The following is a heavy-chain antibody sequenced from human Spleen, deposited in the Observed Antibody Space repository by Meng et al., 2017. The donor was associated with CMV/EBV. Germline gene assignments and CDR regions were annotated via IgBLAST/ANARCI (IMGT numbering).Heavy chain of an antibody. V-gene: IGHV3-11*01. CDR2: ISSSGSTI. CDR1: GFTFSDYY. Sequence: GESLKISCAASGFTFSDYYMSWIRQAPGKGLEWVSYISSSGSTIYYADSVKGRFTISRDNAKNSLYLQMNSLRAEDTAVYYCARDFWSGYYSYWFDPWGQGTLVTVSS. D-gene: IGHD3-3*01. CDR3: ARDFWSGYYSYWFDP. J-gene: IGHJ5*02.